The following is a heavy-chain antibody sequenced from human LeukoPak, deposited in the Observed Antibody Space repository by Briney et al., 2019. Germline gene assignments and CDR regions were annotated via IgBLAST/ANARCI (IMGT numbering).Heavy chain of an antibody. J-gene: IGHJ4*02. CDR3: ARDRGSPLRKPIPRDYYFDY. Sequence: GGSLRLSCAASGFTFSSYAMHWVRQAPGKGLEWVAVISYDGSNKYYADSVKGRFTISRDNSKNTLYLQMNSLRAEDTAVYYCARDRGSPLRKPIPRDYYFDYWGQGTLVTVSS. CDR2: ISYDGSNK. CDR1: GFTFSSYA. D-gene: IGHD2-21*01. V-gene: IGHV3-30*04.